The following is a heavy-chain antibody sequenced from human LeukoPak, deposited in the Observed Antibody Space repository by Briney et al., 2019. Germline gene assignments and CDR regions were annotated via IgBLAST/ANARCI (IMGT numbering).Heavy chain of an antibody. J-gene: IGHJ4*02. CDR3: ARDRGSPLRKPIPRDYYFDY. Sequence: GGSLRLSCAASGFTFSSYAMHWVRQAPGKGLEWVAVISYDGSNKYYADSVKGRFTISRDNSKNTLYLQMNSLRAEDTAVYYCARDRGSPLRKPIPRDYYFDYWGQGTLVTVSS. CDR2: ISYDGSNK. CDR1: GFTFSSYA. D-gene: IGHD2-21*01. V-gene: IGHV3-30*04.